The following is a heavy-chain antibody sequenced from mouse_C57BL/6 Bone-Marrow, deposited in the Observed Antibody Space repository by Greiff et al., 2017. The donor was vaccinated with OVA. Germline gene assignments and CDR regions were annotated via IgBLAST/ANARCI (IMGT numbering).Heavy chain of an antibody. Sequence: LQESGAELARPGASVKLSCKASGYTFTSYGISWVKQRTGQGLEWIGEIYPRSGNTYSNEKFKGKATLTAYKSSSTAYMELRSLTSEDSAVYFCARSEDYYYGSSYFFYAMDYWGQGTSVTVSS. D-gene: IGHD1-1*01. CDR1: GYTFTSYG. V-gene: IGHV1-81*01. CDR3: ARSEDYYYGSSYFFYAMDY. J-gene: IGHJ4*01. CDR2: IYPRSGNT.